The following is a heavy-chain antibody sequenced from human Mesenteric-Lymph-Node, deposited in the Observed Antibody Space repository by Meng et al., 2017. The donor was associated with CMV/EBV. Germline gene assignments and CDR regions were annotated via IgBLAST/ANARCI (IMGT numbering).Heavy chain of an antibody. V-gene: IGHV4-39*02. CDR3: ARDLIAARRIPAY. D-gene: IGHD6-6*01. J-gene: IGHJ4*02. CDR2: IYYSGST. CDR1: GGSISSSSYY. Sequence: GSLRLSCTVSGGSISSSSYYWGWIRQPPGKGLEWIGSIYYSGSTYYNPSLKSRVTISVDTSKNQFSLKLSSVTAADTAVYYCARDLIAARRIPAYWGQGTPVTVSS.